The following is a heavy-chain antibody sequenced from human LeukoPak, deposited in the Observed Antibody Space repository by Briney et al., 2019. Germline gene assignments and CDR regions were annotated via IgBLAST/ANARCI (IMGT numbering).Heavy chain of an antibody. J-gene: IGHJ4*02. CDR2: ISNSDYST. V-gene: IGHV3-23*01. CDR3: AKVPHPIAAAGPVTLFDY. Sequence: GGSLRLSCAASGFTFSSYAMSWVRQAPGKGLEWVSTISNSDYSTYYADSVKGRFTISRANSENTLYLQMNNLRAEDTAVYYCAKVPHPIAAAGPVTLFDYWGQGTLVTVPS. D-gene: IGHD6-13*01. CDR1: GFTFSSYA.